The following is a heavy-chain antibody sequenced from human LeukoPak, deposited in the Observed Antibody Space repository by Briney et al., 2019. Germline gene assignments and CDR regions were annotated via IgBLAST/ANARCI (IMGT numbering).Heavy chain of an antibody. CDR2: ISGSGGSA. V-gene: IGHV3-23*01. Sequence: GGSLRLSCAASGFTFSSYAMSWVRQAPGKGLEWVSAISGSGGSAYYADSVKGRFTISRDNSKNTLYLQMNSLRAEDTAVYYCAKGKSSSSWYYFDYWGQGTLVTVSS. D-gene: IGHD6-13*01. CDR3: AKGKSSSSWYYFDY. CDR1: GFTFSSYA. J-gene: IGHJ4*02.